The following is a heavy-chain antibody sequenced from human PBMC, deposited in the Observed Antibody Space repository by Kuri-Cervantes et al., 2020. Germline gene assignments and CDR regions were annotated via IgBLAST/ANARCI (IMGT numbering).Heavy chain of an antibody. J-gene: IGHJ6*03. CDR3: ARGVVVVVAAVYYYYMDV. Sequence: GSLRLSCTVSGGSVASGSYYWSWIRQPPGKGLEWIGEINHSGSTNYNPSLKSRVTISVDTSKNQFSLKLSSVTAADTAVYYCARGVVVVVAAVYYYYMDVWGKGTTVTVSS. CDR1: GGSVASGSYY. CDR2: INHSGST. V-gene: IGHV4-61*01. D-gene: IGHD2-15*01.